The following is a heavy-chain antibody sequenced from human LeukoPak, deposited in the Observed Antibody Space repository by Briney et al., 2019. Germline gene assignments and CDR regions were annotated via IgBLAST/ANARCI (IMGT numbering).Heavy chain of an antibody. V-gene: IGHV4-39*01. D-gene: IGHD6-19*01. CDR1: GGSISRSSYY. J-gene: IGHJ4*02. CDR3: ASRYSSGWYIDYFFDY. Sequence: SETLSLTCTVSGGSISRSSYYWGWIRQPPGKGLEWIGSIYYSGSTYYNPSLKSRVTISVDTSKNQFSLKLSSVSAADTAVYYCASRYSSGWYIDYFFDYWGQGTLVTVSS. CDR2: IYYSGST.